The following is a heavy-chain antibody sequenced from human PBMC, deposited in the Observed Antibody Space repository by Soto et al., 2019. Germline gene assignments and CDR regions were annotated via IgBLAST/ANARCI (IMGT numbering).Heavy chain of an antibody. D-gene: IGHD5-12*01. CDR1: GGTFSSYA. Sequence: QVQLVQSGAEVKKPGSSVKVSCKASGGTFSSYAISWVRQAPGQGLEWMGGIIPIFGTANYAQKFQGRVTITADESTSTAYMELSSLRSEDTAVYYCARDRRDGYNYYYYYGMDVWGQGTTVTVSS. CDR2: IIPIFGTA. CDR3: ARDRRDGYNYYYYYGMDV. J-gene: IGHJ6*02. V-gene: IGHV1-69*12.